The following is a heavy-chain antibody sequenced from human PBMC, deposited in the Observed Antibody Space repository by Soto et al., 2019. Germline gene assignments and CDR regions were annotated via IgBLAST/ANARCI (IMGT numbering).Heavy chain of an antibody. CDR1: RFTFSTYA. CDR2: ISGGGGDT. Sequence: PGGSLRLSCAASRFTFSTYAMSWVRQAPGKGLEWVSGISGGGGDTSYADSVRGRFTCSRDNSKNTLYLQMNSLRAEDTALYYCAKSLFGGPDIWGQGTIVTVS. V-gene: IGHV3-23*01. D-gene: IGHD2-15*01. CDR3: AKSLFGGPDI. J-gene: IGHJ3*02.